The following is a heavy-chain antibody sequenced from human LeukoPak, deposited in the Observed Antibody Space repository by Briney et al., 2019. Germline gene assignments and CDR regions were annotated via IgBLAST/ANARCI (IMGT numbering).Heavy chain of an antibody. Sequence: PGGSLRLSCAASGFTFSNYLTHWVRQAPGKGLVWVSRITSDGSSTHYADSVKGRFTISRDNAKNTLYLQMNSLTAEDTAVYYCVSLGYCSTSSCQPWGQGTLVTVSS. CDR3: VSLGYCSTSSCQP. J-gene: IGHJ4*02. V-gene: IGHV3-74*01. CDR2: ITSDGSST. D-gene: IGHD2-2*01. CDR1: GFTFSNYL.